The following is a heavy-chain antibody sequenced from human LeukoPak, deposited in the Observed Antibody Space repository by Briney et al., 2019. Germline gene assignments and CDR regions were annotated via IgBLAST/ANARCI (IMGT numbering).Heavy chain of an antibody. V-gene: IGHV1-2*02. J-gene: IGHJ6*02. CDR2: INPNSGGT. D-gene: IGHD5-12*01. CDR1: GYSFTDYS. Sequence: ASVKVSCKASGYSFTDYSMHWVRQAPGQGLEWMGWINPNSGGTDYAQEFRGRVTMTRDTSISTAYMELRSLRSDDTAVYYCARENSGYDLGYYYYYGMDVWGQGTTVTVSS. CDR3: ARENSGYDLGYYYYYGMDV.